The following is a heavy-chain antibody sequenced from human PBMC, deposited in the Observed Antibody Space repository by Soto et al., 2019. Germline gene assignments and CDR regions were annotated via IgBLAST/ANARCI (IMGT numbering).Heavy chain of an antibody. CDR3: ARRGITMLRGVIRKSYYYYYMDV. V-gene: IGHV4-34*01. D-gene: IGHD3-10*01. Sequence: QVQLQQWGAGLLKPSETLSLTCAVYGGSFSGYYWRWIRQPPGKRLEWIGEINHSGSTNYNPSLKSRVTISVDTSKNQFSLKLSSVTAADTAVYYCARRGITMLRGVIRKSYYYYYMDVWGKGTTVTVSS. J-gene: IGHJ6*03. CDR2: INHSGST. CDR1: GGSFSGYY.